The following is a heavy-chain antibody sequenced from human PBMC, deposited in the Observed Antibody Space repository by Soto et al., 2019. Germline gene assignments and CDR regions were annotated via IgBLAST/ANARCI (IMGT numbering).Heavy chain of an antibody. D-gene: IGHD3-9*01. CDR1: GFTFSSYG. V-gene: IGHV3-30*18. Sequence: ESGGGVVQPGRSLRLSCAASGFTFSSYGMHWVRQAPGKGLEWVAVISYDGSNKYYADSVKGRFTISRDNSKNTLYLQMNSLRAEDTAVYYCAKDRGLMTERYYYFDYWGQGTLVTVSS. CDR2: ISYDGSNK. CDR3: AKDRGLMTERYYYFDY. J-gene: IGHJ4*02.